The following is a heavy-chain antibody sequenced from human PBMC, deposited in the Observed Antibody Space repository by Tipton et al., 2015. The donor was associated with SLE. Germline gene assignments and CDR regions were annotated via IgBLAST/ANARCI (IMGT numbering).Heavy chain of an antibody. J-gene: IGHJ6*02. CDR3: ARSTTTMNLPRFDV. D-gene: IGHD4-17*01. V-gene: IGHV4-61*05. Sequence: TLSLTCTVSGGPISSRSYSWGWIRQPPGKGLEWIGYIFDSGTTNYNPSLQSRVTISLDTSKNQFSLRLSSVTAADTAVYFCARSTTTMNLPRFDVWGQGTKVTVSS. CDR2: IFDSGTT. CDR1: GGPISSRSYS.